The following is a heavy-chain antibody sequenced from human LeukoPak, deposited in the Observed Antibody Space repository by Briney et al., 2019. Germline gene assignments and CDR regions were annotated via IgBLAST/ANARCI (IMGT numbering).Heavy chain of an antibody. CDR3: ARDLNDYVWGSYRIC. CDR1: GFTVSSNY. V-gene: IGHV3-53*01. D-gene: IGHD3-16*02. J-gene: IGHJ4*02. CDR2: IYSGGST. Sequence: PGGSLRLSCAASGFTVSSNYMSWVRQAPGKGLEWVSVIYSGGSTYYADSVKGRFTISRDNSKNTLYLQMNSLRAEDTAVYYCARDLNDYVWGSYRICWGQGTLVTVSS.